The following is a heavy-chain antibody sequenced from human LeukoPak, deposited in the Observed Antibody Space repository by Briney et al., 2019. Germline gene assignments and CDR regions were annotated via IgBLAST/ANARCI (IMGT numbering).Heavy chain of an antibody. Sequence: GGSLRLSCAASGFTVSSNYMSWVRQAPGKGLEWVSVIYSGGSTYYADSVKGQFTISRDNSKNTLYLQMSSLRAEDTAVYYCARDADYGGKGYYYYYYMDVWGKGTTVTVSS. CDR2: IYSGGST. CDR3: ARDADYGGKGYYYYYYMDV. D-gene: IGHD4-23*01. J-gene: IGHJ6*03. CDR1: GFTVSSNY. V-gene: IGHV3-66*02.